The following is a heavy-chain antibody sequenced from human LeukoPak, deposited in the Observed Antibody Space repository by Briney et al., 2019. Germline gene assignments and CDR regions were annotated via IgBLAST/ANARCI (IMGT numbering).Heavy chain of an antibody. CDR2: MRSKAYGGTT. CDR1: GFIFGDYA. J-gene: IGHJ4*02. Sequence: GGSLRLSCTAWGFIFGDYAMSGVRQAPGRGVEGGGFMRSKAYGGTTEYAASVKGRFTISGDDSKSIAYLQMNSLKTEDTAVYYCTRDRVVPAAIPGGTHDYWGQGTLVTVSS. V-gene: IGHV3-49*04. CDR3: TRDRVVPAAIPGGTHDY. D-gene: IGHD2-2*01.